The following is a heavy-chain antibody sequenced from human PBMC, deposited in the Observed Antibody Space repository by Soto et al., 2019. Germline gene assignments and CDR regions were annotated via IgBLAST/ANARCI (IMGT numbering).Heavy chain of an antibody. D-gene: IGHD2-21*01. Sequence: QVQLVQSGAEVKKPGASVKVSCQASGYTFSSYGISWVRQAPGQGLEWMGWISAHNGNTKYTQKLQGRVTMTTDTSTRTAYRELRSLRSDDTAVYYCCRGHNPFDYWGQGTLVTVSS. CDR3: CRGHNPFDY. J-gene: IGHJ4*02. CDR2: ISAHNGNT. V-gene: IGHV1-18*01. CDR1: GYTFSSYG.